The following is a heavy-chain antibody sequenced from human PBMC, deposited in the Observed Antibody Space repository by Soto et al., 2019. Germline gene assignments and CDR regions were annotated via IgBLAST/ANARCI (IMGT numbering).Heavy chain of an antibody. CDR2: IYYSGST. V-gene: IGHV4-59*01. Sequence: ETLSLTCTVSGGTISSYYWSWIRQPPGKGLEWIGYIYYSGSTNYNPSLKSRVTISVDTSKNQFSLKLSSVTAADTAVYYCARDGYYYDSSGYQRVHYFDYWGQGTLVTVSS. D-gene: IGHD3-22*01. CDR3: ARDGYYYDSSGYQRVHYFDY. J-gene: IGHJ4*02. CDR1: GGTISSYY.